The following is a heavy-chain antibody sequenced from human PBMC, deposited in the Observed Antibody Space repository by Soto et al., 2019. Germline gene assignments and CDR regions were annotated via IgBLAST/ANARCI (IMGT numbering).Heavy chain of an antibody. J-gene: IGHJ3*01. Sequence: EVQMVESGGGLVKPGGSLRLSCAVSGFSFRDAWMNWVRQAPGKGLEWVGRIKSKAAGGAIDYAAPVKDRFTISRDDSKDTLYLHINSLKTEDTAMYYCTTDGSFGGVVVAFHLWGQGTMLSVSS. V-gene: IGHV3-15*07. D-gene: IGHD3-10*01. CDR1: GFSFRDAW. CDR2: IKSKAAGGAI. CDR3: TTDGSFGGVVVAFHL.